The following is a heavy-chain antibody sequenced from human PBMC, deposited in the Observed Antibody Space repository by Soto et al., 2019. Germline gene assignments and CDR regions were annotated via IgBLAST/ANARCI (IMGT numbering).Heavy chain of an antibody. CDR2: IYYSGST. Sequence: QVQLQESGPGLVKPSQTLSLTCTVSGGSISSGGYFWSWIRQHPGKGLEWIGYIYYSGSTYYNPSLKSRVTLSVDTSNNQFSLKLSSVTAADTAVYYCARSTERYCSGGSCYDYWGQGTLVTVSS. J-gene: IGHJ4*02. CDR1: GGSISSGGYF. V-gene: IGHV4-31*03. D-gene: IGHD2-15*01. CDR3: ARSTERYCSGGSCYDY.